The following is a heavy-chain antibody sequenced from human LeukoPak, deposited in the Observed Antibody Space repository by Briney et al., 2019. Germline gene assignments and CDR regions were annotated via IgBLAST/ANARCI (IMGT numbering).Heavy chain of an antibody. CDR2: IIPIFGTA. J-gene: IGHJ3*02. Sequence: SVKVSCKASGGTFSSYAISWVRQAPGQGLEWMGGIIPIFGTANYAQKFQGRATITADESTSTAYMELSSLRSEDTAVYYCARDRCSSTSCYPMRDAFDIWGQGTMVTVSS. CDR1: GGTFSSYA. D-gene: IGHD2-2*01. CDR3: ARDRCSSTSCYPMRDAFDI. V-gene: IGHV1-69*13.